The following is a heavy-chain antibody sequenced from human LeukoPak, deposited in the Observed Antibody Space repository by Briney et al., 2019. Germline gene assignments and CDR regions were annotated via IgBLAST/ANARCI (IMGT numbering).Heavy chain of an antibody. J-gene: IGHJ4*02. D-gene: IGHD4-17*01. V-gene: IGHV4-30-4*01. Sequence: KPSQTLSLTCTVSGGSISSGDYYWSWIRQLPGKGLEWIGYIYYSGSTYYNPSFKGRVTISVDTSKNQFSLKLSSVTAADTAVYYCAREDYGDYLPVYWGQGTLVTVSS. CDR2: IYYSGST. CDR1: GGSISSGDYY. CDR3: AREDYGDYLPVY.